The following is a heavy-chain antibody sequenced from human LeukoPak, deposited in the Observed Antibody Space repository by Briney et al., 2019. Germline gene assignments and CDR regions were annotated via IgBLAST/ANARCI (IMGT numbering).Heavy chain of an antibody. CDR2: IYSGGST. V-gene: IGHV3-53*01. Sequence: GGSLRLSCAASGFTVSNNYMNWVRQAPGEGLEWVSVIYSGGSTYYADSVKGRFTISRGNSKNTVYLQMNSLRAEDTAVYYCARDAIQLWGQGTLVTVSS. J-gene: IGHJ4*02. CDR1: GFTVSNNY. CDR3: ARDAIQL. D-gene: IGHD4-11*01.